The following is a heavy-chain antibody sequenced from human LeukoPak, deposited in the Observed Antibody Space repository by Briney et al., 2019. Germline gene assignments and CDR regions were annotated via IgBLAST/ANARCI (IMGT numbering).Heavy chain of an antibody. CDR2: ISGSGGST. CDR3: ARDRVRSSTSCLGA. V-gene: IGHV3-23*01. J-gene: IGHJ5*02. Sequence: GGSLRLSCAASGFTFSSYAMSWVRQAPGKGLEWVSAISGSGGSTYYADSVKGRFTISRDNSKNTLYLRMNSLRAEDTAVYYCARDRVRSSTSCLGAWGQGTLVTVSS. D-gene: IGHD2-2*01. CDR1: GFTFSSYA.